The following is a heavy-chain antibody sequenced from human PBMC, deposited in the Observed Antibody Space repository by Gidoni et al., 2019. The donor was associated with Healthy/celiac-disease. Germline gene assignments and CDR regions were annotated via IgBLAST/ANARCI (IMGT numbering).Heavy chain of an antibody. CDR3: ARDGSTVTTFWGNWFDP. D-gene: IGHD4-17*01. CDR1: GFTFSSYA. J-gene: IGHJ5*02. Sequence: QVQLVESGGGVVQPGRSLRLSCAASGFTFSSYAMHWVRQAPGKGLEWVAVISYDGSNKYYADSVKGRFTISRDNSKNTLYLQMNSLRAEDTAVYYCARDGSTVTTFWGNWFDPWGQGTLVTVSS. V-gene: IGHV3-30-3*01. CDR2: ISYDGSNK.